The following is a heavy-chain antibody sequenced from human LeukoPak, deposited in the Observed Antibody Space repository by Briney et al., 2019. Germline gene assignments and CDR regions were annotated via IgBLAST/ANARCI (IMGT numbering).Heavy chain of an antibody. CDR3: AREVGYSTSYYGRFDP. J-gene: IGHJ5*02. Sequence: ASVKVSCKASGYTFTGYYMHWVRQAPGQGLEWMGRINPNSGGTNYAQKFQGRVTMTRDTSITTAYMELSRLTSDDTAVFYCAREVGYSTSYYGRFDPWGQGTLVTVSS. CDR1: GYTFTGYY. V-gene: IGHV1-2*06. D-gene: IGHD6-13*01. CDR2: INPNSGGT.